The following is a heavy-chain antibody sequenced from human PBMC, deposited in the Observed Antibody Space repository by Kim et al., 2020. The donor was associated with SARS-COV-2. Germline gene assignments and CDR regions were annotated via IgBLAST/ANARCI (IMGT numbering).Heavy chain of an antibody. V-gene: IGHV4-4*07. CDR2: IYTSGST. Sequence: SETLSLTCTVSGGSISSYYWSWIRQPAGKGLEWIGRIYTSGSTNYNPSLKSRVTMSVDTSKNQFSLKLSSVTAADTAVYYCARESPYYGDAYCFDYWGQGTLVTVSS. J-gene: IGHJ4*02. D-gene: IGHD4-17*01. CDR3: ARESPYYGDAYCFDY. CDR1: GGSISSYY.